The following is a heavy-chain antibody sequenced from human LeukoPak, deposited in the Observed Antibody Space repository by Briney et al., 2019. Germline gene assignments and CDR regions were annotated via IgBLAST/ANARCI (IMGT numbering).Heavy chain of an antibody. CDR2: TYYSGST. D-gene: IGHD5-18*01. Sequence: SETLSLTCTVSGGSISSYYWSWIRQPPGKGLEWIGYTYYSGSTNYNPSLKSRVTISVDTSKNQFSLKLSSVTAADTAVYYCARVNSYGFDYWGQGTLVTVSS. J-gene: IGHJ4*02. CDR1: GGSISSYY. CDR3: ARVNSYGFDY. V-gene: IGHV4-59*01.